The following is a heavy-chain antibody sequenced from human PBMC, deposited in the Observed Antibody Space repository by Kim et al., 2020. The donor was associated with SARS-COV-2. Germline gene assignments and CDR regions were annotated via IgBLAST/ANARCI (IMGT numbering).Heavy chain of an antibody. Sequence: GGSLRLSCAASGFTFSSYDMHWVRQATGKGLEWVSAIGTAGDTYYPGSVKGRFTISRENAKNSLYLQMNSLRAGDTAVYYCARGLLYYYDSSGYPNDAFDTWGQGTMVTVSS. CDR3: ARGLLYYYDSSGYPNDAFDT. CDR2: IGTAGDT. CDR1: GFTFSSYD. J-gene: IGHJ3*02. D-gene: IGHD3-22*01. V-gene: IGHV3-13*01.